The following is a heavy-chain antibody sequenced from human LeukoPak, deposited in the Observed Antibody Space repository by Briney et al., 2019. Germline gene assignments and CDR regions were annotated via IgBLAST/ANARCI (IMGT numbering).Heavy chain of an antibody. CDR2: IDSSSYNI. J-gene: IGHJ4*02. CDR3: ARDLAYYYDSSYD. Sequence: PGGSLRLPCVASGFTFNIYSMNWVRQAPGKGLEWVSSIDSSSYNINYADSVKGRFTISRDNAKNSLFLQMNSLRAEDTAVYFCARDLAYYYDSSYDWGQGTLVTVSS. V-gene: IGHV3-21*01. CDR1: GFTFNIYS. D-gene: IGHD3-22*01.